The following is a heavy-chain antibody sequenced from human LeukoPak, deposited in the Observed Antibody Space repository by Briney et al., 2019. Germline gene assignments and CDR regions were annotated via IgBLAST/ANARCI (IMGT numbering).Heavy chain of an antibody. J-gene: IGHJ4*02. D-gene: IGHD1-1*01. CDR2: IRSSSTTI. CDR3: AKDERRGGPDDY. CDR1: GFTFSNYS. V-gene: IGHV3-48*01. Sequence: GGSLRLSCEASGFTFSNYSMNWVRQAPGKGLEWVSYIRSSSTTIYYADSVKGRFTISRDNSKNTLFLQMNSLRAEDTAVYYCAKDERRGGPDDYWGQGTLVTVSS.